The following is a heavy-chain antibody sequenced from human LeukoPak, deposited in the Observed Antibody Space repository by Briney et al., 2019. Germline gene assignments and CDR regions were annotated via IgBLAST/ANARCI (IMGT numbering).Heavy chain of an antibody. CDR1: GYTFTSYG. J-gene: IGHJ6*04. CDR2: ISAYNGNT. CDR3: ARASSSTRYYYYGMDV. Sequence: ASVKVSCKASGYTFTSYGISWVRQAPGQRLEWMGWISAYNGNTNYAQKLQGSVTMTTDTSTSTAYMELRSLRSDDTAVYYCARASSSTRYYYYGMDVWGKGTTVTVSS. V-gene: IGHV1-18*04. D-gene: IGHD6-13*01.